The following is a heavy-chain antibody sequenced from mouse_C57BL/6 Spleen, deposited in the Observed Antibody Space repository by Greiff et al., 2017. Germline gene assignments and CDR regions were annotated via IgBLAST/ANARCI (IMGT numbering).Heavy chain of an antibody. Sequence: QVQLQQPGAELVMPGASVKLSCKASGYTFTSYWMHWVKQRPGQGLEWIGEIDPSDSYTNYNQKFKGKSTLTVDKSSSTAYMQLSSLTSEDSAVYYCASRDGSSHWYFGVWGTGTTVTVAT. CDR3: ASRDGSSHWYFGV. J-gene: IGHJ1*03. CDR2: IDPSDSYT. D-gene: IGHD1-1*01. CDR1: GYTFTSYW. V-gene: IGHV1-69*01.